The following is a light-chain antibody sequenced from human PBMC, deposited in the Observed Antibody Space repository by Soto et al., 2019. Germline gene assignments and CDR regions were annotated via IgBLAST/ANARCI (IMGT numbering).Light chain of an antibody. CDR1: QSISRW. CDR3: QQAHSFPT. J-gene: IGKJ1*01. CDR2: DAS. Sequence: QMTQSPSPLSASVGDIVTITCRASQSISRWLAWYQQKPGKAPKLLIYDASTLESGVPSRFSGSGSGADFTLTSSSLQPEDSATYYCQQAHSFPTFGQGTKV. V-gene: IGKV1-12*01.